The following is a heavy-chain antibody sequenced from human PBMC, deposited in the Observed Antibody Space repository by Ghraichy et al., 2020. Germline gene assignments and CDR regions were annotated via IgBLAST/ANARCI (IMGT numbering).Heavy chain of an antibody. CDR1: GGSISSYY. D-gene: IGHD1/OR15-1a*01. CDR2: IYYSGST. V-gene: IGHV4-59*08. J-gene: IGHJ6*02. Sequence: SQTLSLTCTVSGGSISSYYWSWIRQPPGKGLEWIGYIYYSGSTYYNPALKSRVTISVDTSKNQFSLKLISVTAADTAVYYCASNKYGIYVWGQGTTVTVSS. CDR3: ASNKYGIYV.